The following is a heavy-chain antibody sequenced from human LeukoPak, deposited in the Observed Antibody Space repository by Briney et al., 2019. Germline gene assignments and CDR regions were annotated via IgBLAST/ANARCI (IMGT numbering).Heavy chain of an antibody. CDR2: IFPGDSDT. CDR1: GYTFTSYW. CDR3: ARLRDNWDDY. J-gene: IGHJ4*02. Sequence: GESLKISCKGSGYTFTSYWIVWVRQMPGKGPEWMGMIFPGDSDTKYSPSFEGQITISADKSISSAYLQWSSLKASDTAIYYCARLRDNWDDYWGQGTLVTVSS. D-gene: IGHD1-20*01. V-gene: IGHV5-51*01.